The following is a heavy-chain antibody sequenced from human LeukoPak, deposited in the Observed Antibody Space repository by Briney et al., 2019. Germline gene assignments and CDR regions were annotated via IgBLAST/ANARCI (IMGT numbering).Heavy chain of an antibody. CDR1: GYTFTGYF. Sequence: GASVKVSCKASGYTFTGYFMHWVRQAPGQGLEWMGRIIPNSGCSNFAQNFQGRVTMTSDTSISTTYMEMSSLRSDDTAVYYCARGSYSGYDIDYWGQGTLVTVSS. D-gene: IGHD5-12*01. CDR2: IIPNSGCS. J-gene: IGHJ4*02. V-gene: IGHV1-2*06. CDR3: ARGSYSGYDIDY.